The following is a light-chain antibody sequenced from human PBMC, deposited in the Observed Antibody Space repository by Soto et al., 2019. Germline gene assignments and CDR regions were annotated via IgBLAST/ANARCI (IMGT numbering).Light chain of an antibody. CDR2: DTS. Sequence: EIVMAQAPGNLSVSPGERVTLSCRASQLLSSYLAWYQQIPGQPPRLLIYDTSNRVTGIPARFSGSRSGTDFTLTISSLEPEDFAVYFCHQRNKFGQGTRLEI. J-gene: IGKJ5*01. CDR1: QLLSSY. V-gene: IGKV3-11*01. CDR3: HQRNK.